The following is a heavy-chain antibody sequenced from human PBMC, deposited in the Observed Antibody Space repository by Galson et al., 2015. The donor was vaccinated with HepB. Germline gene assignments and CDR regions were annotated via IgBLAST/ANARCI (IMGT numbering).Heavy chain of an antibody. CDR3: ATTSPYSSGWYGGDY. CDR1: GYTFTTYG. D-gene: IGHD6-19*01. CDR2: ISTYDGNT. J-gene: IGHJ4*02. V-gene: IGHV5-10-1*01. Sequence: KVSCKASGYTFTTYGITWVRKAPGQGLEWMGWISTYDGNTNYSPSFQGHVTISADKSISTAYLQWSSLKASDTAMYYCATTSPYSSGWYGGDYWGQGTLVTVSS.